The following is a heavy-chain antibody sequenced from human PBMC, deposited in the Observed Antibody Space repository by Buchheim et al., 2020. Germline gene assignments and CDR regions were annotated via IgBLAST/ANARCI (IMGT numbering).Heavy chain of an antibody. CDR3: ASVVVPAAILDHSKNWFDP. CDR1: GGSISSGGYY. V-gene: IGHV4-31*03. Sequence: QVQLQESGPGLVKPSQTLSLTCTVSGGSISSGGYYWSWIRQHPGKGLEWIGYIYYSGSTYYHPSLKSRVTLSIDTLKNQFSLKLSSVTAADTAVYYCASVVVPAAILDHSKNWFDPWGQGTL. J-gene: IGHJ5*02. CDR2: IYYSGST. D-gene: IGHD2-2*01.